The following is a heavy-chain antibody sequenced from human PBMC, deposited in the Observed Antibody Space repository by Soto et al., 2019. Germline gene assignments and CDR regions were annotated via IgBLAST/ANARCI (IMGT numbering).Heavy chain of an antibody. J-gene: IGHJ4*02. D-gene: IGHD4-17*01. Sequence: QVQLVQSGAEVKNPGASVKLSCKASGYTFTTYYMHWLRQARGQGVEWMGIITPSSGSTRYEQKFQDRVTMTRDTSTSTVYMELGSLRSEDTAVYYCAGAVSTKAAPIDYWGQGTLVTVSS. CDR3: AGAVSTKAAPIDY. CDR1: GYTFTTYY. V-gene: IGHV1-46*01. CDR2: ITPSSGST.